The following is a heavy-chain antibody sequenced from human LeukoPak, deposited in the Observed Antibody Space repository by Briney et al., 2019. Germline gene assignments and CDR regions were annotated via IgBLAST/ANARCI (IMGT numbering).Heavy chain of an antibody. J-gene: IGHJ4*02. CDR3: ARGGRDGYTLYPLDY. V-gene: IGHV4-59*08. Sequence: PSETLSLTCTVSGGSINNYYWSWIRQPPGKGLEWIGYIYSSGSTNYNPSLKSRVTISVDTSKNQLSLKLRSVTAADTAVYYCARGGRDGYTLYPLDYWGQGTLVTVSS. CDR1: GGSINNYY. CDR2: IYSSGST. D-gene: IGHD5-24*01.